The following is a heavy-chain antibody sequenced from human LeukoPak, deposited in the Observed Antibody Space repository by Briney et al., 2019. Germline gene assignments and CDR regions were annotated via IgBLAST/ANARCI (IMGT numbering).Heavy chain of an antibody. CDR3: ARAYFSSWYMNWFDP. Sequence: SETLSLTCTVSAGSISPYYWSWIRQPPGKGLEWIGSIYPSGSTYYYPPLKSRVTIPLDTSKNQFSLKLSSVTAADTAVYYCARAYFSSWYMNWFDPWGQGTLVTVSS. J-gene: IGHJ5*02. CDR2: IYPSGST. V-gene: IGHV4-38-2*02. D-gene: IGHD6-13*01. CDR1: AGSISPYY.